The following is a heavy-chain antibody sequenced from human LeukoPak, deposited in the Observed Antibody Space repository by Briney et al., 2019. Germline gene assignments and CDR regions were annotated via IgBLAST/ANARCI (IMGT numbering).Heavy chain of an antibody. V-gene: IGHV3-30*02. Sequence: PGGSLRLSCTASGFTFSSYAMHWVRQAPGKGLERVAFIRYDGSNKYYADSVKGRFTISRDNSKNTLYLQMNSLRAEDTAIYYCANVRYGSGTYGAFDSWGQGTLVTVSS. J-gene: IGHJ4*02. CDR3: ANVRYGSGTYGAFDS. D-gene: IGHD3-10*01. CDR2: IRYDGSNK. CDR1: GFTFSSYA.